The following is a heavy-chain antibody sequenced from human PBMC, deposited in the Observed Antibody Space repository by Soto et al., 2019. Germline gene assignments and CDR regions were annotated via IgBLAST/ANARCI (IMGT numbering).Heavy chain of an antibody. CDR1: ASSLSSRSHH. CDR3: ACIFSGGYSYGFYYDGMDV. CDR2: IFYSGST. D-gene: IGHD5-18*01. V-gene: IGHV4-39*01. Sequence: YETLPLTCTVSASSLSSRSHHWRWIRQNPGKGLEWIGSIFYSGSTYYNPSLKSRVTISVDTSKNQFSLKLSSVTAADTAVYYCACIFSGGYSYGFYYDGMDVWGQGTTVT. J-gene: IGHJ6*02.